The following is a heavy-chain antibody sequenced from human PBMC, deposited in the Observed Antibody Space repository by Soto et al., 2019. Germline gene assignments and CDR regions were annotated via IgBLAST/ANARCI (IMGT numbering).Heavy chain of an antibody. V-gene: IGHV4-59*08. D-gene: IGHD3-10*01. CDR1: GGSISSYY. J-gene: IGHJ6*04. CDR3: ARIEGYYTYWDF. CDR2: IYYSGST. Sequence: SETLSLTCTVSGGSISSYYWTWIRQPPGKGLEWIGYIYYSGSTNYNPSLKSRVTMSVATSKTQFSLKLSSVTAADTAVYYCARIEGYYTYWDFWGKGTTVPVSP.